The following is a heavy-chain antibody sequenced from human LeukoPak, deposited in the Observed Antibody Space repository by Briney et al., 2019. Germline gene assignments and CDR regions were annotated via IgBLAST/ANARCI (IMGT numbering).Heavy chain of an antibody. D-gene: IGHD3-22*01. CDR1: GFTFDDYG. CDR3: ARAEDTMIVVVIAPGIAFDI. J-gene: IGHJ3*02. V-gene: IGHV3-20*04. CDR2: INWNGGIT. Sequence: PGGSLRLSCAASGFTFDDYGMSWVRQAPGKGLEWVSCINWNGGITGYADSVKGRFTISRDNAKSSLYLQMNSLRAEDTALYYCARAEDTMIVVVIAPGIAFDIWGQGTMVTVSS.